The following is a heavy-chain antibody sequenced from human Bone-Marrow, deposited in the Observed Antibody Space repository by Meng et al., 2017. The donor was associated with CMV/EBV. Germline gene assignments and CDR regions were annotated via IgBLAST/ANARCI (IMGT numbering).Heavy chain of an antibody. Sequence: GESLKISCAASGFTFSSYWMSWVRQAPGKGLEWVANIKQDGSEKYYVDSVKGRFTISRDNAKNSLYLQMNSLRAEDTAVYYCARDLERGLPAYWGQGTLVPVSS. CDR2: IKQDGSEK. V-gene: IGHV3-7*01. CDR1: GFTFSSYW. CDR3: ARDLERGLPAY. J-gene: IGHJ4*02.